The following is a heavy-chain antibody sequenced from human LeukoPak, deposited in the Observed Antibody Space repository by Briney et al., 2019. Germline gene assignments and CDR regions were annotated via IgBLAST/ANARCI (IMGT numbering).Heavy chain of an antibody. CDR3: ARDPSSVTLYFFDY. CDR2: IDANNGGT. D-gene: IGHD4-11*01. Sequence: GASVKVSCKASGYTFRGSYIHWLRQAPGQGLEWMGWIDANNGGTKSAQKFQGRVTMSRDTSISTAYMDLSSLSPDDAAVYYCARDPSSVTLYFFDYWGQGTLVTVSS. CDR1: GYTFRGSY. V-gene: IGHV1-2*02. J-gene: IGHJ4*02.